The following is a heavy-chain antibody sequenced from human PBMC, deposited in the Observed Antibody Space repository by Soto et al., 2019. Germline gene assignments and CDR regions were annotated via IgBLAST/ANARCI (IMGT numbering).Heavy chain of an antibody. V-gene: IGHV1-69*13. CDR2: IIPIFGTA. CDR3: ARVGGADTAMAGPYYFDY. D-gene: IGHD5-18*01. J-gene: IGHJ4*02. CDR1: VGTFSSYA. Sequence: SVKVSCKASVGTFSSYAISWVRQAPGQGLEWMGGIIPIFGTANYAQKFQGRVTITADESTSTAYMELSSLRSEDTAVYYCARVGGADTAMAGPYYFDYWGQGTLVTV.